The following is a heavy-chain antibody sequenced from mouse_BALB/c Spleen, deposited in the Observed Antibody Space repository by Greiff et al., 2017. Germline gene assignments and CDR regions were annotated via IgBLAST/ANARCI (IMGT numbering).Heavy chain of an antibody. CDR2: ISSGGSYT. Sequence: DVKLVESGGGLVKPGGSLKLSCAASGFTFSSYAMSWVRQSPEKRLEWVAEISSGGSYTYYPDTVTGRFTISRDNAKNTLYLEMSSLRSEDTAMYYCARKLRWYFDVWGAGTTVTVSS. V-gene: IGHV5-9-4*01. D-gene: IGHD1-1*01. J-gene: IGHJ1*01. CDR1: GFTFSSYA. CDR3: ARKLRWYFDV.